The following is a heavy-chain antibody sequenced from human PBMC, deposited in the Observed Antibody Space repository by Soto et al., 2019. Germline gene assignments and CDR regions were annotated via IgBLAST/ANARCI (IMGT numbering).Heavy chain of an antibody. D-gene: IGHD2-15*01. CDR1: GFTFSNYW. V-gene: IGHV3-74*02. J-gene: IGHJ6*03. CDR3: ARGDCVGGTCYSLAGSFYYYMDV. CDR2: ITSAGSVS. Sequence: EVQLVESGGGLVQPGGSLRLSCAASGFTFSNYWMYWVRQAPGKGLEWVSRITSAGSVSSYADSVKGRLTISRDNVKNTLYLQMDSLKAEDTAVYYWARGDCVGGTCYSLAGSFYYYMDVWGKGTPVTVFS.